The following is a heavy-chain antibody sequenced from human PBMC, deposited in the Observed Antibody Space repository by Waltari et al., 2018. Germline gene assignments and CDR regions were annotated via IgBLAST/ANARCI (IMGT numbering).Heavy chain of an antibody. D-gene: IGHD3-10*01. CDR1: GFTFITFW. Sequence: EVQLVESGGGLVHPGGSLRLSCEASGFTFITFWLHWVRHLPGKGLVWVSHIKPDGTSTDYGDSVEGRFTISRDNAKNTLYLQMNSLRAEDTAIYYCVRDLYGRDDVWGQGTMVTVSS. CDR3: VRDLYGRDDV. J-gene: IGHJ3*01. CDR2: IKPDGTST. V-gene: IGHV3-74*01.